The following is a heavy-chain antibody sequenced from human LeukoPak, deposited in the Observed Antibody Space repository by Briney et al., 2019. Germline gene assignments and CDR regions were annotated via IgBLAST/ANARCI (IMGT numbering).Heavy chain of an antibody. Sequence: GGSLRLSCAASGFIFSHHWMSWVRQAPGKGLVWVSHMSSDVSSTNYADSVKGRFTISRDNARNTLYLQMNSLRAEDTALYYCVREGLPNAFDIWGQGTMVTASS. J-gene: IGHJ3*02. CDR2: MSSDVSST. CDR1: GFIFSHHW. D-gene: IGHD2-15*01. CDR3: VREGLPNAFDI. V-gene: IGHV3-74*01.